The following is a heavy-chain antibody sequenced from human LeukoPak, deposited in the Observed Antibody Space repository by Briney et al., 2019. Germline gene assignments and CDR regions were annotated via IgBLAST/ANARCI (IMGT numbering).Heavy chain of an antibody. J-gene: IGHJ4*02. CDR2: IYYSGST. Sequence: SETLSLTCTVSGGPISSYYWSWIRQPPGKGLEWIGYIYYSGSTNYNPSLKSRVTISVDTSKNQFSLKLSSVTAADTAVYYCARDASGSYSRAFDYWGQGTLVTVSS. V-gene: IGHV4-59*01. CDR3: ARDASGSYSRAFDY. D-gene: IGHD1-26*01. CDR1: GGPISSYY.